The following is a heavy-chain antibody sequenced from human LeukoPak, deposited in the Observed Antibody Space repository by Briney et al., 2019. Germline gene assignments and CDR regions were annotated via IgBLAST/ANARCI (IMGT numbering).Heavy chain of an antibody. CDR3: SKFGSRRTQEYYYYYGMDV. CDR1: GFTFDDYA. J-gene: IGHJ6*02. Sequence: GGSLRLSCAASGFTFDDYAMHWVRQAPGKGLEWVSGISWNSGSIGYADSVKGRFTISRDNAKNSLYLQMNSLRAEDTALYYRSKFGSRRTQEYYYYYGMDVWDQGTTVTVSS. CDR2: ISWNSGSI. D-gene: IGHD1-14*01. V-gene: IGHV3-9*01.